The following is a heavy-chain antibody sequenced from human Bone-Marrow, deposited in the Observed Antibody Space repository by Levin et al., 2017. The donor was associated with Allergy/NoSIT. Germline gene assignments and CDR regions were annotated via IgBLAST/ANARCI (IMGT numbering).Heavy chain of an antibody. CDR1: GYSFSRTW. V-gene: IGHV5-51*01. CDR2: IYPYDSDT. J-gene: IGHJ4*02. D-gene: IGHD2-8*01. CDR3: ARHTYCNNGLCSRIDF. Sequence: GASVKVSCKGSGYSFSRTWIGWVRQMPGKGLEWMGIIYPYDSDTRYGPSSQGQYTISADRSTSTAYLQWSDLRVSDTAIYYCARHTYCNNGLCSRIDFWGQGTLVTVSS.